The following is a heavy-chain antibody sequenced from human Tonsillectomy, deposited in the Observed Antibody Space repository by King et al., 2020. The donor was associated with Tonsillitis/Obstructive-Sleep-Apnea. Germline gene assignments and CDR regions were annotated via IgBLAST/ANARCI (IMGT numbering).Heavy chain of an antibody. J-gene: IGHJ4*02. D-gene: IGHD2-15*01. V-gene: IGHV3-33*01. CDR1: GFTFSSYG. CDR2: IWYDGSNE. Sequence: QLVQSGGGVVQPGRSLRLSCAASGFTFSSYGMHWVRQAPGKGLEWVAVIWYDGSNEFYADSVRGRFTISRDNSKSTLYLQMNSPRAEDTAVYYCARESPTRYCSGGRCYSPFDYWGQGTLVTVSS. CDR3: ARESPTRYCSGGRCYSPFDY.